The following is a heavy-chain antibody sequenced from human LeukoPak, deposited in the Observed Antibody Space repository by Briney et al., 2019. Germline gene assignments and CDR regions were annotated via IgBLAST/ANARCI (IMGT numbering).Heavy chain of an antibody. CDR2: IYYTGST. J-gene: IGHJ4*02. CDR1: GGSIGRSY. V-gene: IGHV4-59*01. Sequence: SETLSLTCTVSGGSIGRSYWSWIRQSPGKGLEWIGYIYYTGSTNYNPSLKSRVAISVDTSRNQFSLRLNSVTGADAAVYYCARVGDGYAFDHWGQGTLVTVSS. D-gene: IGHD5-24*01. CDR3: ARVGDGYAFDH.